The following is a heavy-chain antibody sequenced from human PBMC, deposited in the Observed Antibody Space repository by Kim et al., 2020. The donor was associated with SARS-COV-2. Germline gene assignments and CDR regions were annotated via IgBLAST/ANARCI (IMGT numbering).Heavy chain of an antibody. CDR2: INHSGST. CDR3: ARKRYLNCSGGSCYLSVYGYYYYGMDV. V-gene: IGHV4-34*01. D-gene: IGHD2-15*01. Sequence: SETLSLTCAVYGGSFSGYYWSWIRQPPGKGLEWIGEINHSGSTNYNPSLKSRVTISVDTSKNQFSLKLSSVTAADTAVYYCARKRYLNCSGGSCYLSVYGYYYYGMDVWGQGTTVTVSS. CDR1: GGSFSGYY. J-gene: IGHJ6*02.